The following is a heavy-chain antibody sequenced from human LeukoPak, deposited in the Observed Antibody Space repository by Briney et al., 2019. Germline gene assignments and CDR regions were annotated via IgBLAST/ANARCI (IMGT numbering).Heavy chain of an antibody. CDR1: GYGFTSYW. D-gene: IGHD6-13*01. CDR3: ARTHSSSWLYYYYMDV. J-gene: IGHJ6*03. CDR2: IYPGDSDT. V-gene: IGHV5-51*01. Sequence: GESLKISCKGSGYGFTSYWIGWVRQMPGKGLEWMGIIYPGDSDTRYSPSFQGQVTISADKSTSTAYLQWSSLKASDTAMYYCARTHSSSWLYYYYMDVWGKGTTVTVSS.